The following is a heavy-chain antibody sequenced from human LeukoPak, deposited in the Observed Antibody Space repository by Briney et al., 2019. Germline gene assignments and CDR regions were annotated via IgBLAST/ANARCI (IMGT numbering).Heavy chain of an antibody. CDR2: INPNSGGT. D-gene: IGHD3-10*01. J-gene: IGHJ5*02. CDR3: AREGQGIYGSGSYLNWFDP. Sequence: ASVKVSCKASGYTFTGYYMHWVRQAPGQGLEWMGWINPNSGGTNYAQKFQGRVTMTRDTSISTAYMELSRLRSDDTAVYYCAREGQGIYGSGSYLNWFDPWGQGTLVTVSP. V-gene: IGHV1-2*02. CDR1: GYTFTGYY.